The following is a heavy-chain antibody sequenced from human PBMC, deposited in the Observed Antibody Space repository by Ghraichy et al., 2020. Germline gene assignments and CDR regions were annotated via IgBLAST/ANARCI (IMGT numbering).Heavy chain of an antibody. CDR2: ISSKSSHT. V-gene: IGHV3-11*06. D-gene: IGHD1-1*01. Sequence: GGSLRLSCAASGFAFSDYYMTWIRQTPGKGLECVSYISSKSSHTNYADSVKGRFTISRDNAKNSLYLQMNSLRAEDTAVYYCARVQLYLHTCHYFDSWGQGTLVTVSS. CDR3: ARVQLYLHTCHYFDS. CDR1: GFAFSDYY. J-gene: IGHJ4*02.